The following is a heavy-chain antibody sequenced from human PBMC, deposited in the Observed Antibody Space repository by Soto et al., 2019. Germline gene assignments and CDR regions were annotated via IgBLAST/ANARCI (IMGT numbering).Heavy chain of an antibody. CDR2: IYHGGST. J-gene: IGHJ5*02. CDR1: GGSISSGGYS. Sequence: SETLSLTCAVSGGSISSGGYSWSWIRQPPGKGLEWIGYIYHGGSTYYNPSLKSRVTISVDRSKNQFSLKLSSVTAADTAVYYCARVVTASKGFDPWGQGTLVTVSS. V-gene: IGHV4-30-2*01. CDR3: ARVVTASKGFDP. D-gene: IGHD2-21*02.